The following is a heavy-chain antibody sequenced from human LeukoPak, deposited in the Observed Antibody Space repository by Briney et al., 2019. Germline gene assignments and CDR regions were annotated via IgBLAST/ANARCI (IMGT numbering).Heavy chain of an antibody. CDR3: GKGRSMLGELSGDY. D-gene: IGHD3-10*02. V-gene: IGHV3-30*02. Sequence: GGSLRLSCAASGFTFSSYGMHWVRQAPGKGLEWVAFIRYDGSNKYYADSVKGRFTISRDNSKNTLYLQMNSLRSEDTAVYYCGKGRSMLGELSGDYWGQGTLVTVSS. CDR2: IRYDGSNK. J-gene: IGHJ4*02. CDR1: GFTFSSYG.